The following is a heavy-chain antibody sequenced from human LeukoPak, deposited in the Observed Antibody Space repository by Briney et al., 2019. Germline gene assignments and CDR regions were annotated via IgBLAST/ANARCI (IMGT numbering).Heavy chain of an antibody. V-gene: IGHV3-7*01. CDR3: ARDEDATSGSFDY. CDR1: GFTFSSYW. Sequence: GGSLRLSCAVSGFTFSSYWMSWVRQAPGKGLEWVANIKQDGSEKNYVDSVKGRFTISRDNARNSLYLQMKSLRGEDTAVYYCARDEDATSGSFDYWGQGTLVTVSS. CDR2: IKQDGSEK. D-gene: IGHD3-22*01. J-gene: IGHJ4*02.